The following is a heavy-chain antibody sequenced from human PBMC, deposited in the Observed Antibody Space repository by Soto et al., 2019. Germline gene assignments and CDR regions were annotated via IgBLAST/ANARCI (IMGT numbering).Heavy chain of an antibody. CDR3: AREKWELLPLFDY. V-gene: IGHV4-34*01. J-gene: IGHJ4*02. Sequence: LSLTCAVYGGSFSGNYWSWIRQPPGKGLEWIGDINHSGSTNQNPSLKSRVTISVDTSKNQFSLKLSSVTAADTAVYYCAREKWELLPLFDYWGQGTLVTVSS. CDR1: GGSFSGNY. CDR2: INHSGST. D-gene: IGHD1-26*01.